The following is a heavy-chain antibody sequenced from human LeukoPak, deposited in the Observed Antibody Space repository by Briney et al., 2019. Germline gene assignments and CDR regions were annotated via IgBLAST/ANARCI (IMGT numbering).Heavy chain of an antibody. V-gene: IGHV4-59*01. Sequence: PSETLSLTCTVSGGSISSYYWSWIRQPPGKGLEWIGYIYYSGSTNYNPSLKSRVTISVDTSKNQFSLKLSSVTAADTAVYYCARELGDQPSDAFDIWGQGTMVTVSS. CDR2: IYYSGST. CDR3: ARELGDQPSDAFDI. CDR1: GGSISSYY. D-gene: IGHD3-16*01. J-gene: IGHJ3*02.